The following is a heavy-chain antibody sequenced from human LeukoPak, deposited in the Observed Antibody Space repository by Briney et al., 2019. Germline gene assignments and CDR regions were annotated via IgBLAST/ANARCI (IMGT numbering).Heavy chain of an antibody. CDR2: ISDSGNT. Sequence: GGSLRLSCAASGFTLSSYAMSWVRQAPGKGLEWVSAISDSGNTYHADSVKGRVTISRDSSKNTLFLQMNRLRPEDAAVYYCAKAPVTTCRGAYCYPFDYWGQGTLVTVSS. CDR3: AKAPVTTCRGAYCYPFDY. J-gene: IGHJ4*02. D-gene: IGHD2-21*01. CDR1: GFTLSSYA. V-gene: IGHV3-23*01.